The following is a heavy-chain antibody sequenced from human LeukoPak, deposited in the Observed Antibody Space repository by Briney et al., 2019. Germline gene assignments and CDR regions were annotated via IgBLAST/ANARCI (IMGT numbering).Heavy chain of an antibody. Sequence: SGGSLRLSCAASGFTFSTYGMHWVRQAPGKGLEWVALIWYDGSNKYYADSVKGRFTISRDNYKNTLYLQMNSLRAEDTAVYYCARDGLAAAGNEDYYYYGMDVWGQGTTVTVSS. J-gene: IGHJ6*02. CDR1: GFTFSTYG. D-gene: IGHD6-13*01. CDR3: ARDGLAAAGNEDYYYYGMDV. CDR2: IWYDGSNK. V-gene: IGHV3-30*02.